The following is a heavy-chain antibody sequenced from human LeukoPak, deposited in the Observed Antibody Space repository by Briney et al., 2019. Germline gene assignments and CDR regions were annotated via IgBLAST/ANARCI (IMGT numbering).Heavy chain of an antibody. J-gene: IGHJ6*02. CDR2: IIPIFGTA. D-gene: IGHD5-18*01. CDR1: GGTFSSYA. CDR3: ARGGYSYGDYYYGMDV. V-gene: IGHV1-69*01. Sequence: SVKVSCKASGGTFSSYAISWVRQAPGQGLEWMGGIIPIFGTANYAQKFQGRVTITADESTSTAYMELSSLRSEDTAVYYCARGGYSYGDYYYGMDVCGQGTTVTVSS.